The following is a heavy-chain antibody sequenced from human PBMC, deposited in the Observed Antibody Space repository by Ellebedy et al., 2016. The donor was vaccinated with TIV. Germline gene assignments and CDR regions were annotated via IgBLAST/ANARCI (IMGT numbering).Heavy chain of an antibody. Sequence: AASVKVSCRASGYTFTNYYMHWVRQAPAQGLEWMGMIDPSGGSTSYAQKFQGRVTMTRDTSTRTVYMELSSLRSEDTAVYYCARGIIAASHYDMDVWGQGTTVTVSS. J-gene: IGHJ6*02. CDR2: IDPSGGST. CDR3: ARGIIAASHYDMDV. D-gene: IGHD5-12*01. V-gene: IGHV1-46*01. CDR1: GYTFTNYY.